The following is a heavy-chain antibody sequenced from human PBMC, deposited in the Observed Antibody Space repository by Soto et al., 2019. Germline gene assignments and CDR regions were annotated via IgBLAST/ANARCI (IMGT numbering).Heavy chain of an antibody. CDR2: INHSGST. Sequence: QVQLQQWGAGLLKPSETLSLTCAVYGGSFSGYYWSWIRQPPGKGLEWIGEINHSGSTNYNPSLKRRVTISVDTSKIQFSLKLSSVTAADTAVYYCARRLITIFGVVDYWGQGTLVTVSS. V-gene: IGHV4-34*01. J-gene: IGHJ4*02. CDR3: ARRLITIFGVVDY. CDR1: GGSFSGYY. D-gene: IGHD3-3*01.